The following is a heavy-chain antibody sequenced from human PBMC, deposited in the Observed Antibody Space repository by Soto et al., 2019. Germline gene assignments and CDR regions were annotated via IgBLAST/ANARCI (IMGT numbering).Heavy chain of an antibody. J-gene: IGHJ6*02. CDR1: GYTFTTYA. CDR3: ARITTLSPLVLGGLDV. CDR2: INAANGNT. D-gene: IGHD3-22*01. Sequence: GASVKVSCKASGYTFTTYAIHWVRQAPGQRLEWMGWINAANGNTQYSQKFQGRVTITRDTSASTVYMELSSPISEDTAVYYCARITTLSPLVLGGLDVWGQGATVTVSS. V-gene: IGHV1-3*01.